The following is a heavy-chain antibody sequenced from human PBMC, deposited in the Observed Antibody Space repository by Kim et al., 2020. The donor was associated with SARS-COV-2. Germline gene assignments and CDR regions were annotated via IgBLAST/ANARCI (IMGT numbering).Heavy chain of an antibody. Sequence: SVKVSCKASGGTFSSYAISWVRQAPGQGLEWMGGIIPIFGTANYAQKFQGRVTITADESTSTAYMELSSLRSEDTAVYYCARDPGNMVRGVILPAHFDYWGQGTLVTVSS. V-gene: IGHV1-69*13. CDR3: ARDPGNMVRGVILPAHFDY. CDR2: IIPIFGTA. D-gene: IGHD3-10*01. J-gene: IGHJ4*02. CDR1: GGTFSSYA.